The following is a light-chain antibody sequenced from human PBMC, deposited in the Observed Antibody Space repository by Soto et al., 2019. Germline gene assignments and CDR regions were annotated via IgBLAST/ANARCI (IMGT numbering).Light chain of an antibody. J-gene: IGKJ2*01. V-gene: IGKV1-5*03. CDR2: KAS. CDR1: QSISSR. Sequence: DIQMTQSPSTLSASVGDRVTITCRASQSISSRLAWYQQKPGKAPKLLIYKASSLESAVPSRFSGSGSGTEFTLTISSLQPDDSATYSCQQYTTYPYTFGQGTKLEIK. CDR3: QQYTTYPYT.